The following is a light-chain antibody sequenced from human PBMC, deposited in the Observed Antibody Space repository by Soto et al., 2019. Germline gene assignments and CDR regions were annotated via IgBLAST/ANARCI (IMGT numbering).Light chain of an antibody. CDR3: VGWDASLSGSV. CDR1: SSNIGNDF. Sequence: QSLLTQPPSASGTPGQWVTISCSGSSSNIGNDFVYWYQQLPGTAPKLLIYKDDKRPSGVPDRFSGSKSGTSAYLAISGLRSEDEGDYYCVGWDASLSGSVFGLGTKVTVL. J-gene: IGLJ1*01. CDR2: KDD. V-gene: IGLV1-47*01.